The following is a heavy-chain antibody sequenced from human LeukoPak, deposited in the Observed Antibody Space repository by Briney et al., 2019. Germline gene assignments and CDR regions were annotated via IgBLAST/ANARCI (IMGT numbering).Heavy chain of an antibody. D-gene: IGHD6-13*01. V-gene: IGHV4-59*01. J-gene: IGHJ5*02. CDR1: GGSISSYY. Sequence: PETLSLTCIVSGGSISSYYWSWIRQPPGKGLEWIGYIYYSGNTNYNPSLKSRVTISVDTSKNQFSLKLTSVTAADTAVYYCANSATGNWFDPWDQGTLVTVSS. CDR2: IYYSGNT. CDR3: ANSATGNWFDP.